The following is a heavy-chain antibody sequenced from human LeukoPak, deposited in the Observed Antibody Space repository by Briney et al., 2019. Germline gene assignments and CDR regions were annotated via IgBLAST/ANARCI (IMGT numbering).Heavy chain of an antibody. Sequence: GGSLRLSCAASGFTLSHYWMHWVRQIPGKGLVWVSRIDSDGSSTTHADSVKGRFTISRDTAKNTLHLQMDSLRVEDTALYYCVREHYYDSSGVYHDAFDIWGHGTMVTVSS. D-gene: IGHD3-22*01. J-gene: IGHJ3*02. CDR1: GFTLSHYW. V-gene: IGHV3-74*03. CDR2: IDSDGSST. CDR3: VREHYYDSSGVYHDAFDI.